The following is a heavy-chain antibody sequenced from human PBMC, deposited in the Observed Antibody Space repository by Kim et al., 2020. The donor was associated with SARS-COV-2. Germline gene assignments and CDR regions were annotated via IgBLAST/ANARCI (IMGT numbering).Heavy chain of an antibody. CDR2: FDPEDGET. CDR1: GYTLTELS. CDR3: ATSLMGVPAAIDSDY. V-gene: IGHV1-24*01. J-gene: IGHJ4*02. Sequence: ASVKVSCKVSGYTLTELSMHWVRQAPGKGLEWMGGFDPEDGETIYAQKFQGRVTMTEDTPTDTAYMELSSLRSEDTAVYYCATSLMGVPAAIDSDYWGQGTLVTVSS. D-gene: IGHD2-2*02.